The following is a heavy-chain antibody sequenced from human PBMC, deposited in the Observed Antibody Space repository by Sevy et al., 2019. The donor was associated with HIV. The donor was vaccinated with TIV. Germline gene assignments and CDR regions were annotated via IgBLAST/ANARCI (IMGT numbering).Heavy chain of an antibody. J-gene: IGHJ4*02. CDR2: IWYDGENK. CDR3: ARESTHGSFDY. CDR1: GFTFSNHG. V-gene: IGHV3-33*01. Sequence: GGSLRLSCAASGFTFSNHGMHWVRQAPGKGLEWVAGIWYDGENKYYADSVKGRFTISRDNSRYTVYLGMSSLRADDTAMYYCARESTHGSFDYWGQGTRVTVSS. D-gene: IGHD2-15*01.